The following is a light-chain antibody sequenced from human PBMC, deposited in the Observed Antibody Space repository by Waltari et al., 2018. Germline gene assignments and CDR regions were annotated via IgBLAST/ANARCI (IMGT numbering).Light chain of an antibody. J-gene: IGLJ3*02. Sequence: QSVLTQPSSVSGAPGPRVPISSNGTTSNIAAASAVHLYQQIPASVPRFPIPGDSNRPSVVPDRVSASKSGTSASLAIADLHVEDEADYYCHSYDSSLSTWLFGGGTKLTVL. CDR2: GDS. CDR1: TSNIAAASA. V-gene: IGLV1-40*01. CDR3: HSYDSSLSTWL.